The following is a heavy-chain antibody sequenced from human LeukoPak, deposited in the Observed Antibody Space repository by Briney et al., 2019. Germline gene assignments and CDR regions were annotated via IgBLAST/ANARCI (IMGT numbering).Heavy chain of an antibody. Sequence: SQTLSLTCTVSGGSISSGDYYWSWIRQPPGKGLEWIGYIYYSGSTYYNPSLKSRVTISVDTSKNQFSLKLSSVTAADTAVYYCARERSRDGYSFDYWGQGTLVTVSS. CDR1: GGSISSGDYY. CDR3: ARERSRDGYSFDY. J-gene: IGHJ4*02. D-gene: IGHD5-24*01. V-gene: IGHV4-30-4*01. CDR2: IYYSGST.